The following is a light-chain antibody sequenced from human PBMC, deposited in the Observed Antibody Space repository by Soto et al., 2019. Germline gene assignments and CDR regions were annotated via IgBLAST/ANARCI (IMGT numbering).Light chain of an antibody. CDR1: QSVLYSSNNKNY. V-gene: IGKV4-1*01. CDR2: WAS. CDR3: QQYYSTLMYT. Sequence: DIVMTQSPDSLAVSLGERATINCKSSQSVLYSSNNKNYLAWYQQKPGQPPKLLIYWASTRESGVPDRFSSSGSGTDFTLTISSLQAEDVAVYYCQQYYSTLMYTFGQGTKLEIK. J-gene: IGKJ2*01.